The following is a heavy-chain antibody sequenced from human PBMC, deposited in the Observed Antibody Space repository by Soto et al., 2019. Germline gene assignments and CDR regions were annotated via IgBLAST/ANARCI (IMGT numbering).Heavy chain of an antibody. CDR1: GFTFSSYG. CDR2: ISYDGSNK. J-gene: IGHJ4*02. D-gene: IGHD6-6*01. CDR3: AKATHPRGAAQFDY. V-gene: IGHV3-30*18. Sequence: GGSLRLSCAASGFTFSSYGMHWVRQAPGKGLEWVAVISYDGSNKYYADSVKGRFTISRDNSKNTLYLQMNSLRAEDTAVYYCAKATHPRGAAQFDYWGQGTLVTVSS.